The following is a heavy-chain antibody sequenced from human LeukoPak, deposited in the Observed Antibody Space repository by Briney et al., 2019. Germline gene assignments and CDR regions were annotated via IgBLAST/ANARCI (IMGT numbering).Heavy chain of an antibody. J-gene: IGHJ4*02. V-gene: IGHV1-18*01. CDR3: ARDSGGYSSGWYCDY. D-gene: IGHD6-19*01. CDR2: VSAYNDNT. CDR1: GYTFTSYG. Sequence: ASVKVSCKASGYTFTSYGISWVRQAPGQGLEWMGWVSAYNDNTNYAQKLQGRVTMTTDTSTSTAYMELGSLRSDDTAVYYCARDSGGYSSGWYCDYWGQGTLVTVSS.